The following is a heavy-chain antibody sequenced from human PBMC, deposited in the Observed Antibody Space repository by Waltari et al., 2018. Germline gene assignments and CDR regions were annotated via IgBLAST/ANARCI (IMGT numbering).Heavy chain of an antibody. CDR3: ARVGGMDYYGSGSFLRY. CDR1: GGTFSSYA. V-gene: IGHV1-69*14. Sequence: QVQLVQSGAEVKKPGSSVKVSCKASGGTFSSYAISWVRQAPGQGLEWMGGIIPIFGTANYAQKFQGRVTITADKSTSTAYMELSSLRSEDTAVYYCARVGGMDYYGSGSFLRYWGQGTLVTVSS. J-gene: IGHJ4*02. D-gene: IGHD3-10*01. CDR2: IIPIFGTA.